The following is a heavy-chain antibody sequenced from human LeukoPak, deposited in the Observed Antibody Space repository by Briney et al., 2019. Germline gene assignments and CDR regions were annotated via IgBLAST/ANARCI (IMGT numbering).Heavy chain of an antibody. Sequence: ASVKVSCKASGYTFTNYYLHWVRQAPGQGLEWMGIINPSGGGTNYVQKFQGRVTMTSDMSTSTVSMELSSLRSEDTAVYYCARGWSSGFNPWGQGTLVNVSS. CDR1: GYTFTNYY. D-gene: IGHD3-22*01. J-gene: IGHJ5*02. CDR3: ARGWSSGFNP. V-gene: IGHV1-46*01. CDR2: INPSGGGT.